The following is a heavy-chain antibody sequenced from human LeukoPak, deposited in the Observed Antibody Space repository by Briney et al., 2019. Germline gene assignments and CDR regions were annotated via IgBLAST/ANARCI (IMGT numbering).Heavy chain of an antibody. D-gene: IGHD3-10*01. CDR3: AIPPLSGTGSSRPLAGMDV. CDR1: GFSFSSYS. V-gene: IGHV3-48*04. Sequence: GGSLRLSCAASGFSFSSYSLNWVRQAPGKGLEWVSYISHTGSTMSYADSVKGRFTTSRDNARNSLYLQMNSLRAEDTAVYYRAIPPLSGTGSSRPLAGMDVWGQGTTVTVSS. CDR2: ISHTGSTM. J-gene: IGHJ6*02.